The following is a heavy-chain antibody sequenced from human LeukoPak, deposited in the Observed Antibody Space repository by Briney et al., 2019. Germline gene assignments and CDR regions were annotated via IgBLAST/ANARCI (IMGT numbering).Heavy chain of an antibody. CDR2: ISSGGHI. Sequence: GRSLRLSCAASGFTFSSYGLTWVRPPPGKGLEWVSTISSGGHIYYEDSVKGRFTISRDNSKNPLYLQMNSLGAEETAVYYCAKVAYWGQGTVVTVSS. J-gene: IGHJ4*02. D-gene: IGHD5-12*01. CDR1: GFTFSSYG. CDR3: AKVAY. V-gene: IGHV3-23*01.